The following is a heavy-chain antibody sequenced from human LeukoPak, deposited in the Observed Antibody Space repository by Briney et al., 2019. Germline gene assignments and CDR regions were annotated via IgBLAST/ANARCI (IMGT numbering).Heavy chain of an antibody. CDR1: GFTFSDYY. D-gene: IGHD3-16*01. J-gene: IGHJ3*02. CDR2: ISSSGSTI. CDR3: ARAMSAWGVAFDI. V-gene: IGHV3-11*04. Sequence: GGSLRLSCAASGFTFSDYYMSWIRQAPGKGLEWVSYISSSGSTIYYADSVKGRFTISRDNAKNSLCLQMNSLRAEDTAVYYCARAMSAWGVAFDIWGQGTMVTVSS.